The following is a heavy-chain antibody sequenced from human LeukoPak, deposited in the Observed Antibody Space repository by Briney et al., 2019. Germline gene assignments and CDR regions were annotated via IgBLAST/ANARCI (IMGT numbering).Heavy chain of an antibody. Sequence: GGSLRLSCAASGFTFSSYSMNWVRQAPGKGLEWVSYISTSSSTIYYADSVKGRFTISRDNAKNSLYLQMNSLRAEDTAVYYCAGVVPAAIRDYYYGMDVWGQGTTVTVSS. D-gene: IGHD2-2*02. CDR2: ISTSSSTI. CDR3: AGVVPAAIRDYYYGMDV. V-gene: IGHV3-48*04. J-gene: IGHJ6*02. CDR1: GFTFSSYS.